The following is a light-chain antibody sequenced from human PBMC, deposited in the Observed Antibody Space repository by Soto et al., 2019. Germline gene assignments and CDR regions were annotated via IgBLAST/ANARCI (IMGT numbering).Light chain of an antibody. CDR3: HQYGSSPYT. CDR2: GAS. Sequence: EIVLTQSPGTLSLSPGERAALFCRASQSVSSSYLAWYQQKPGQAPRLLIYGASSRATGIPDRFSGSGSGTDFTLTISRLEPEDFAMYYCHQYGSSPYTFGQGTKLEIK. V-gene: IGKV3-20*01. J-gene: IGKJ2*01. CDR1: QSVSSSY.